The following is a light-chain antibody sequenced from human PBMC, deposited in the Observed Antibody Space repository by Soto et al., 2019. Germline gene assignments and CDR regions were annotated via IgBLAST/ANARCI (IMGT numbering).Light chain of an antibody. V-gene: IGKV3-20*01. CDR3: HQYGSSPQT. J-gene: IGKJ1*01. CDR2: AAL. Sequence: EIVLMQSPGTLSLSPGERATLSCRASQSVSSSYLAWYQHKRGQAPRLLINAALSRASGIPDRFSGSGSGTDFTLTISRLEPEDFAVYYCHQYGSSPQTFGQGTKVEIK. CDR1: QSVSSSY.